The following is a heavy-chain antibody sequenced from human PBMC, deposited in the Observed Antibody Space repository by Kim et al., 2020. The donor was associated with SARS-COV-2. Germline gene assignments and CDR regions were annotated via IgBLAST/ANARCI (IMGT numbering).Heavy chain of an antibody. Sequence: GGSLRLSCAASGFTFSSYAMSRVRQAPGKGLEWVSAISGSGGSTYYADSVKGRFTISRDNSKNTLYLQMNSLRAEDTAVYYCAKDRWGYDILTPYYFDSWGQGTLVTVSS. J-gene: IGHJ4*02. CDR2: ISGSGGST. CDR1: GFTFSSYA. V-gene: IGHV3-23*01. CDR3: AKDRWGYDILTPYYFDS. D-gene: IGHD3-9*01.